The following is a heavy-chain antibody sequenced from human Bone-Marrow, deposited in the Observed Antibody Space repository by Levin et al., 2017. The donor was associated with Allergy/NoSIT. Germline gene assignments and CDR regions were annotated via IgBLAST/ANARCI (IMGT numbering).Heavy chain of an antibody. CDR2: ISGDGITT. CDR3: TRGPVGGFDD. CDR1: GVPFSGYW. Sequence: GGSLRLSCAASGVPFSGYWMHWVRQAPGKGLMWVSRISGDGITTHYADSVKGRFTISRDNAKNTLYLQMNSLRADDTAVYYCTRGPVGGFDDWGQGTLVTVSS. J-gene: IGHJ1*01. D-gene: IGHD5-12*01. V-gene: IGHV3-74*01.